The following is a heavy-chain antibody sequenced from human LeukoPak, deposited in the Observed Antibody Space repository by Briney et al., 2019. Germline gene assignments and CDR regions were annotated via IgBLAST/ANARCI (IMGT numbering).Heavy chain of an antibody. Sequence: PGGSLRLSCAASGFTFSGYAMSGVPNAPGKGLEWVSAISVSGGSTYYADSVKGRFTISRDNSKNPLYLQMNSLRAEDTAVYYCAKDGTAAINWFDPWGQGTLVTVSS. J-gene: IGHJ5*01. D-gene: IGHD1-1*01. CDR1: GFTFSGYA. CDR2: ISVSGGST. CDR3: AKDGTAAINWFDP. V-gene: IGHV3-23*01.